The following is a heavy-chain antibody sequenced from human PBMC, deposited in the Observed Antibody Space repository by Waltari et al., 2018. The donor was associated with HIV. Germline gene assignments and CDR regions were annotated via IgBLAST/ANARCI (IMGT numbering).Heavy chain of an antibody. CDR2: IYYSGST. J-gene: IGHJ3*02. CDR1: GGSISSYY. Sequence: QVQLQESGPGLVKPSETLSLTCTVSGGSISSYYWSWIREPPGKGLEWIGHIYYSGSTTYTPSLTSRVTISLDTSKNQFSLKLSSVTAADTAVYYCARVRITMIVARPNDAFDIWGQGTMVTVSS. D-gene: IGHD3-22*01. V-gene: IGHV4-59*01. CDR3: ARVRITMIVARPNDAFDI.